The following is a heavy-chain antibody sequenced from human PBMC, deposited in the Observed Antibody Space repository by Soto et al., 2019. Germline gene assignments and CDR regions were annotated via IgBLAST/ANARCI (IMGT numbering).Heavy chain of an antibody. CDR3: GLHQYNGAAATGKFD. D-gene: IGHD2-15*01. Sequence: SETLSLTCIVSGGSLISYYWSWIRQPPGKGLEWLGHVSYNGDTNYNPSLKSRVTMSVDTSTNRFSLQMTSVTDADTAVYYCGLHQYNGAAATGKFD. CDR2: VSYNGDT. J-gene: IGHJ5*01. CDR1: GGSLISYY. V-gene: IGHV4-59*08.